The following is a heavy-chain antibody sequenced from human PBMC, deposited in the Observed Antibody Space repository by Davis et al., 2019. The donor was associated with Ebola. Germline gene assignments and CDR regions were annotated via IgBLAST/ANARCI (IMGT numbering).Heavy chain of an antibody. J-gene: IGHJ3*02. CDR1: GGSFSGYY. D-gene: IGHD3-22*01. CDR2: INHSGST. CDR3: ARGSPYDSSGYYLPFDI. V-gene: IGHV4-34*01. Sequence: MPGGSLSLSCAVYGGSFSGYYWRWIRQPPGKGLEWIGEINHSGSTNYNPSLKSRVTISVDTSKNQFSLKLSSVTAADTAVYYCARGSPYDSSGYYLPFDIWGQGTMVTVSS.